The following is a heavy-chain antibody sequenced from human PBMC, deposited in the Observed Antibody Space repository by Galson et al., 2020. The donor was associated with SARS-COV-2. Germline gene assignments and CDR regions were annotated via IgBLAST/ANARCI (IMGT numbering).Heavy chain of an antibody. CDR1: GFPFNTYY. D-gene: IGHD2-15*01. CDR2: INPSGAST. Sequence: ASVKVSCKASGFPFNTYYFHWVRQAPGQGLEWMGIINPSGASTTYAQKFQGRVTMTSDTSTNTVYMDLSSLTSEDTAVYYCGRAGFCSGGNCHTHYMDVWGKGTTVTVSS. V-gene: IGHV1-46*02. J-gene: IGHJ6*03. CDR3: GRAGFCSGGNCHTHYMDV.